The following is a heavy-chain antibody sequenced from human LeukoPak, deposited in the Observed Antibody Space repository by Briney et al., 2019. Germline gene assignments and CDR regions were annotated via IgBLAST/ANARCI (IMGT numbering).Heavy chain of an antibody. CDR3: ARVSGAAMRHDY. V-gene: IGHV3-48*04. D-gene: IGHD2-2*01. Sequence: GGSLRLSCAASAFTFSSYAMSWVRQAPGKGLEWVSYISSSGSTIYYADSVKGRFTISRDNAKDSLYLQMNSLRAEDTAVYYCARVSGAAMRHDYWGQGTLVTVSS. CDR1: AFTFSSYA. CDR2: ISSSGSTI. J-gene: IGHJ4*02.